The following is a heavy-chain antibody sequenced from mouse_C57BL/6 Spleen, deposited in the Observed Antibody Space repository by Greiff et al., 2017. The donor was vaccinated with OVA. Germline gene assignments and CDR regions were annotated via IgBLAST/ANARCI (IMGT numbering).Heavy chain of an antibody. CDR2: IYPGDGDT. CDR3: ARSAITTVDDFDV. D-gene: IGHD1-1*01. J-gene: IGHJ1*03. Sequence: QVQLQPSGPELVKPGASVKISCKASGYAFSSSWMNWVKQRPGKGLEWIGRIYPGDGDTNYNGKFKGKATLTADKSSSTAYMQLSSLTSEDSAVYFCARSAITTVDDFDVWGTGTTVTVSS. CDR1: GYAFSSSW. V-gene: IGHV1-82*01.